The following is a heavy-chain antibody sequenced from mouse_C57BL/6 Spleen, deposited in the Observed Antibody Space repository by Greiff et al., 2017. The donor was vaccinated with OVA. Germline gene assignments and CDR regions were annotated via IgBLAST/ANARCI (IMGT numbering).Heavy chain of an antibody. D-gene: IGHD1-1*01. V-gene: IGHV1-39*01. CDR1: GYSFTDYN. CDR2: INPNYGTT. CDR3: AEGAAIYYGSSRGYFDV. J-gene: IGHJ1*03. Sequence: VQLQQSGPELVKPGASVKISCKASGYSFTDYNMNWVKQSNGKSLEWIGVINPNYGTTSYNQKFKGKATLTVDQSSSTAYLQLNSLTSEDSAVYLCAEGAAIYYGSSRGYFDVWGTGTTVTVSS.